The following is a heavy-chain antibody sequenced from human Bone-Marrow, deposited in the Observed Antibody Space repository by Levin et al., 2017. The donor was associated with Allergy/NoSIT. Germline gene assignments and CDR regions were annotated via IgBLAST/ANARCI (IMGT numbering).Heavy chain of an antibody. V-gene: IGHV2-70*11. J-gene: IGHJ6*02. CDR1: GFSLSTSGMC. CDR2: IDWDDDK. Sequence: ESGPTLVKPTQTLTLTCTFSGFSLSTSGMCVSWIRQPPGKALEWLARIDWDDDKYYSTSLKTRLTISKDTSKNQVVLTMTNMDPVDTATYYCARIEYSSSIYYGMDVWGQGTTVTVSS. CDR3: ARIEYSSSIYYGMDV. D-gene: IGHD6-6*01.